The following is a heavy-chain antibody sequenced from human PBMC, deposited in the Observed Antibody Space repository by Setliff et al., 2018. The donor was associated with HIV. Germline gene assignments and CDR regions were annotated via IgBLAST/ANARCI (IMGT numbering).Heavy chain of an antibody. D-gene: IGHD3-10*01. CDR3: ARGKYYFDSGTPSYFDY. CDR1: GGSFSGYF. CDR2: INHDGIT. Sequence: PSETLSLTCAVYGGSFSGYFWSWIRQPPGKGLEWIGEINHDGITNYNLSLKSRVTVSVDTSKSQFSLKLSSVTAADTAVYYCARGKYYFDSGTPSYFDYWGQGSLVTVSS. V-gene: IGHV4-34*01. J-gene: IGHJ4*02.